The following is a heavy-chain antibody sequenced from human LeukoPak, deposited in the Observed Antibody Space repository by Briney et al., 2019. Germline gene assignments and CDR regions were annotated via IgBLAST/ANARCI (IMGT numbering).Heavy chain of an antibody. CDR3: AVHSYYYDSSGYYYLRGAFDI. CDR1: GFTFTSSA. D-gene: IGHD3-22*01. J-gene: IGHJ3*02. CDR2: IVVGSGNT. V-gene: IGHV1-58*01. Sequence: ASVKVSCKASGFTFTSSAVQWVRQARGQRLEWIGWIVVGSGNTNYAQKFQERVTITRDMSTSTAYMELSSLRSEDTAVYYCAVHSYYYDSSGYYYLRGAFDIWGQGTMVTVSS.